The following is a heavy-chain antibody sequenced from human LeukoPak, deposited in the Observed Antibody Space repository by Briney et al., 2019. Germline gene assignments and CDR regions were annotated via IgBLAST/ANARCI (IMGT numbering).Heavy chain of an antibody. CDR3: ARGGSGNSGY. J-gene: IGHJ4*02. CDR1: GGSISSYY. D-gene: IGHD2-15*01. V-gene: IGHV4-59*13. Sequence: SETLSLTCTVSGGSISSYYWSWIRQPPGQGLEWIGYIYSSGSTDYNPSLKSRVTISVDTSKNQFSLKLSSVTAADTAVYYCARGGSGNSGYWGQGTLVTVSS. CDR2: IYSSGST.